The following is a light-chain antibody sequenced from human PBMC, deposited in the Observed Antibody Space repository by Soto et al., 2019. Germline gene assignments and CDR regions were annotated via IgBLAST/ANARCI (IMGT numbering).Light chain of an antibody. CDR3: SSYTSSSTVI. V-gene: IGLV2-14*01. CDR2: DVS. CDR1: SSDVGGYNY. Sequence: QSVLTQPASVSGSPGQSITISCTGTSSDVGGYNYVFWYQQHPGKAPKLMIYDVSNRPSGVSNRFSGSKSDNTASLTISGLQAEDEADYYCSSYTSSSTVIFGGGTKVTVL. J-gene: IGLJ2*01.